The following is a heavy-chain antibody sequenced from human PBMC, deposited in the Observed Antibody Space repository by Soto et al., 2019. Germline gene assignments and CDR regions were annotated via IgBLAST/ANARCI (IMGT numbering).Heavy chain of an antibody. J-gene: IGHJ2*01. CDR1: GFTFSSYA. Sequence: GGSLRLSCAASGFTFSSYAMSWVRQAPGKGLEWVSAISGSGGSTYYADSVKGRFTISRDNSKNTLYLQMNSLRAEDTAVYYCAKDAPSVITGERYFDLWGRGTLVTVSS. CDR2: ISGSGGST. D-gene: IGHD7-27*01. V-gene: IGHV3-23*01. CDR3: AKDAPSVITGERYFDL.